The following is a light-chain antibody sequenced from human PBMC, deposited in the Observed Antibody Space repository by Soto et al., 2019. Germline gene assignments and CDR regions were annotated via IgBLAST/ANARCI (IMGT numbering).Light chain of an antibody. Sequence: SVVTQPPSPSGSPGQSVTISCAGTSKEVGGYYYVSWYQQHPGKAPKLMIYEVSKRPSGVPDRFSGSKSGNTASLTVSGLQAEDEADYYCSSYAGTNTPYVFGTGTKVTVL. CDR1: SKEVGGYYY. CDR3: SSYAGTNTPYV. CDR2: EVS. V-gene: IGLV2-8*01. J-gene: IGLJ1*01.